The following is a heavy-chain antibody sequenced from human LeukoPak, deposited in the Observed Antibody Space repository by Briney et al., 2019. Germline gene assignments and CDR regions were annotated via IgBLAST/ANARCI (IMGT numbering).Heavy chain of an antibody. CDR3: ASEVEMATGFDY. D-gene: IGHD5-24*01. CDR1: GYTFTGYN. V-gene: IGHV1-2*02. CDR2: INPNSGGT. Sequence: ASVKVSCKASGYTFTGYNVHWVRQAPGQGLEWMGWINPNSGGTNYAQKFQGRVTMTRDTSISTAYMELSRLRSDDTAVYYCASEVEMATGFDYWGQGTLVTVSS. J-gene: IGHJ4*02.